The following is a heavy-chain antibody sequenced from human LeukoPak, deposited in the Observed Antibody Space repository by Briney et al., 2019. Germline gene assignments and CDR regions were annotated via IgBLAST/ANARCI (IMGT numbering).Heavy chain of an antibody. J-gene: IGHJ4*02. D-gene: IGHD3-22*01. Sequence: GGSLRHSCAASGFTFSSYSMNWVRQAPGKGLEWVSSISSSSSYIYYADSVKGRFTISRDNAKNSLYLQMNSLRAEDTAVYYCAVSPRSGYYGDYWGQGTLVTVSS. CDR2: ISSSSSYI. CDR1: GFTFSSYS. CDR3: AVSPRSGYYGDY. V-gene: IGHV3-21*01.